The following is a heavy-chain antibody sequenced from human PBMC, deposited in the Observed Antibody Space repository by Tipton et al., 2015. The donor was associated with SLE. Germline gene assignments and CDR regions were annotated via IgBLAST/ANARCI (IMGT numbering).Heavy chain of an antibody. V-gene: IGHV4-31*03. CDR3: ASGEGLHDAFDI. CDR2: IYYSGST. Sequence: TLSLTCTVSGGSISSGGYYWSWIRQHPGKGLEWIGYIYYSGSTYYNPSLKSRVTISVDTSKNQFSLKLSSVTAADTAVYYCASGEGLHDAFDIWGQGTMVTVSS. D-gene: IGHD5-24*01. J-gene: IGHJ3*02. CDR1: GGSISSGGYY.